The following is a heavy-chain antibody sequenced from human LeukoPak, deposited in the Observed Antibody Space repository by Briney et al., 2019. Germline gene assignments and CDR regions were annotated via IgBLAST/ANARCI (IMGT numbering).Heavy chain of an antibody. CDR2: IKQDGSEK. V-gene: IGHV3-7*01. D-gene: IGHD1-26*01. CDR3: ASTYGGRDY. J-gene: IGHJ4*02. Sequence: PSETLSLTCAVYGGSFSGYYWSWVRQAPGKGLEWVANIKQDGSEKYYVDSVKGRFTISRDNAKNSLYLQMNSLRAEDTAVYYCASTYGGRDYWGQGTLVTVSS. CDR1: GGSFSGYY.